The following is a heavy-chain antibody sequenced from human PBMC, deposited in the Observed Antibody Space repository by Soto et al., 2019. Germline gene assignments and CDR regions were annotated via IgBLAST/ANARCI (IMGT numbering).Heavy chain of an antibody. CDR2: ITWNSGSL. Sequence: DVQLVESGGGLVQPGGSLRLSCAASGFTFDDYAMHWVRQAPGKGLEWVSGITWNSGSLVYSGSVKGRFTISRDNTKNSLYLQMNNLRPEDTAFYYCVQSRGIAGRPLDFWGQGTLVTVSS. CDR3: VQSRGIAGRPLDF. D-gene: IGHD6-13*01. CDR1: GFTFDDYA. J-gene: IGHJ4*02. V-gene: IGHV3-9*01.